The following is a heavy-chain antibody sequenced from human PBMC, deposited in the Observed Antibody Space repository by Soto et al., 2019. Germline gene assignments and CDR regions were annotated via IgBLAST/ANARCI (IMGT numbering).Heavy chain of an antibody. CDR3: ARAPTHDFWSGYFFFDY. CDR2: INHSGST. D-gene: IGHD3-3*01. Sequence: QVQLQQWGAGLLKPSETLSLTCAVYGGSFSGYYWSWIRQPPGKGLEWIGEINHSGSTNYNPSLKSRVTITGDTSKNQFSLKLSSVTAADTAVYYCARAPTHDFWSGYFFFDYWGQGTLVTVSS. CDR1: GGSFSGYY. V-gene: IGHV4-34*01. J-gene: IGHJ4*02.